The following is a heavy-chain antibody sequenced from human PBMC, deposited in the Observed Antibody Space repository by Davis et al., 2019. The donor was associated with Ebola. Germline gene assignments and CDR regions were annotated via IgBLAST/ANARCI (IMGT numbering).Heavy chain of an antibody. Sequence: GGSLRLSCAASGFTFSSYGMNWVRQAPGKGLEWVSSISSSSSYIYYADSVKGRFTISRDNAKNSLYLQMNSLRAEDTAVYYCAKRAKHYDFWSGHGAFDIWGQGTMVTVSS. CDR1: GFTFSSYG. CDR2: ISSSSSYI. D-gene: IGHD3-3*01. V-gene: IGHV3-21*04. J-gene: IGHJ3*02. CDR3: AKRAKHYDFWSGHGAFDI.